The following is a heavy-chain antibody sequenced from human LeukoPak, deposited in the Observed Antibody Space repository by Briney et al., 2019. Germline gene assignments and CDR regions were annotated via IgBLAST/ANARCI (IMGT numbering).Heavy chain of an antibody. D-gene: IGHD6-6*01. Sequence: ASVKVSCKASGYTFTSYDISWVRQAPGQGLEWMGWISAYNGNTNYAQKLQGRVTMTTDTSTSTAYMELRSLRSDDTAVYYCARSVGAARSHYYYYYMDVWGKGTTVTVSS. V-gene: IGHV1-18*01. CDR1: GYTFTSYD. J-gene: IGHJ6*03. CDR3: ARSVGAARSHYYYYYMDV. CDR2: ISAYNGNT.